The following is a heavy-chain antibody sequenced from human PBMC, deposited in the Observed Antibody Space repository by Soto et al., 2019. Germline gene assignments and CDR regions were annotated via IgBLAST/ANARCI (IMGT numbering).Heavy chain of an antibody. CDR1: GYTFTSYY. J-gene: IGHJ4*02. V-gene: IGHV1-69*13. CDR2: IIPMFGTA. D-gene: IGHD3-22*01. CDR3: ARVGPAHYYDSSGYYSPLDY. Sequence: GASVKVSCKASGYTFTSYYMHWVRQAPGQGLEWMGGIIPMFGTANYAQKFKGRVTITAGESTSTVYMELSSLRSEDTAVYYCARVGPAHYYDSSGYYSPLDYWGQGTLVTVSS.